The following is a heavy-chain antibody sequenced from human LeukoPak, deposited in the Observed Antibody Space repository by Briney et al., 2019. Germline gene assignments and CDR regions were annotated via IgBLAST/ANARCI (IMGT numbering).Heavy chain of an antibody. J-gene: IGHJ4*02. V-gene: IGHV3-9*01. D-gene: IGHD6-19*01. Sequence: GRSLRLSCAASGFTFDDYAMHWVRQAPGKGLEWVSGISWNSGSIGYADSVKGRFTISRDNAKNSLYLQMNSLRAEDTALYYCAKDRGYSSGWSSFDYWGQGTLVTVSS. CDR2: ISWNSGSI. CDR3: AKDRGYSSGWSSFDY. CDR1: GFTFDDYA.